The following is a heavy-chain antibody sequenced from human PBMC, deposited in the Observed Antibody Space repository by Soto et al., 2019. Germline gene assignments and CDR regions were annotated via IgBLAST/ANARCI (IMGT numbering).Heavy chain of an antibody. J-gene: IGHJ6*02. CDR1: GYTLTGYY. D-gene: IGHD3-10*01. CDR2: INPNSGGT. CDR3: ARSYYGSGSYYNRLNYYYYYGMDV. Sequence: ASVKVSCKASGYTLTGYYMHWVRQAPGQGLEWMGWINPNSGGTNYAQKFQGWVTMTRDTSISTAYMELSRLRSDDTAVYYCARSYYGSGSYYNRLNYYYYYGMDVWGQGTTVTVSS. V-gene: IGHV1-2*04.